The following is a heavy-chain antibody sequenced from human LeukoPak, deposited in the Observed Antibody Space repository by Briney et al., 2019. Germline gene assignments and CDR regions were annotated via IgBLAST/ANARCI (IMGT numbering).Heavy chain of an antibody. Sequence: SETLSLTCTVSDGSTRSYYWSWIRQPPGKGLEWIGYIYYSGNTYYNPSLKSRVTISLDTSKSQFSLRLKSVTAADTSVYYCARQIIRGQYLVHFDYWSQGTLVTVSS. J-gene: IGHJ4*02. D-gene: IGHD6-13*01. CDR2: IYYSGNT. CDR1: DGSTRSYY. CDR3: ARQIIRGQYLVHFDY. V-gene: IGHV4-59*08.